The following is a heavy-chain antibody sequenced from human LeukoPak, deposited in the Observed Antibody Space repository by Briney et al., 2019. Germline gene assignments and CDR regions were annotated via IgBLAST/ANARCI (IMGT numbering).Heavy chain of an antibody. CDR2: IYHSGST. V-gene: IGHV4-59*08. D-gene: IGHD6-13*01. CDR3: VRHAAARHNYGMDV. Sequence: SETPSLTCTVSGVSISYYYWSWIRQPPGKGLEWIGHIYHSGSTNYNPSFKSRVTISVDTSKNHFSLYLSSVTAADTAVYYCVRHAAARHNYGMDVWGQGTTVTVSS. CDR1: GVSISYYY. J-gene: IGHJ6*02.